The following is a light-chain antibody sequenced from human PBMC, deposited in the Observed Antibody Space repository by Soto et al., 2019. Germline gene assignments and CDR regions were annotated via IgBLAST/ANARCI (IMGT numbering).Light chain of an antibody. CDR2: AAS. CDR3: QQLNSYPRGLT. V-gene: IGKV1-9*01. CDR1: QGISSY. J-gene: IGKJ4*01. Sequence: DIQLTQSPSFLSASVGDRVTITCRASQGISSYLAWYQQKPGKAPKLLIYAASTLQSGVPSRFSGSGSGTEFTLTISSLQTEDFATYYCQQLNSYPRGLTFGGGTKVEIK.